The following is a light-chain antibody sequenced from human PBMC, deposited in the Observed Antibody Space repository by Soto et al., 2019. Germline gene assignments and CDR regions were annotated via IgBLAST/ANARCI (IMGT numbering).Light chain of an antibody. V-gene: IGKV3-11*01. CDR3: HQRSDWPRT. J-gene: IGKJ1*01. CDR1: QSIGSF. CDR2: DAS. Sequence: EIVLTQSPATLSLSPGERATLSCRASQSIGSFLHWFQQKPGQAPRLLIYDASNRATGIPARFSGSGSGTDFTLTISSLELEDFAIYYCHQRSDWPRTFGQGTKV.